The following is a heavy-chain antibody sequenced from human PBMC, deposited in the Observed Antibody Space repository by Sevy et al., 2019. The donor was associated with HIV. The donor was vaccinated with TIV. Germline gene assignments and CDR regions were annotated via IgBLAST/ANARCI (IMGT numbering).Heavy chain of an antibody. CDR2: IYSGGST. Sequence: GGSLRLSCAASGFTVSSNYMSWVRQAPGKGLEWVSVIYSGGSTYYADSVKGGFTISRDNSKNTRYLQMNSLRAEETAVYYCARDTIAAAGTGAFDIWGQGTMVTVSS. CDR1: GFTVSSNY. CDR3: ARDTIAAAGTGAFDI. D-gene: IGHD6-13*01. J-gene: IGHJ3*02. V-gene: IGHV3-53*01.